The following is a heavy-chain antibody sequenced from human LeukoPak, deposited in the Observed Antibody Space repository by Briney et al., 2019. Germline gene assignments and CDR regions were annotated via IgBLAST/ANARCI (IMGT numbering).Heavy chain of an antibody. CDR2: ISYDGSNK. V-gene: IGHV3-30*04. D-gene: IGHD5-18*01. J-gene: IGHJ4*02. CDR3: ARVRARIQLWIPVDS. Sequence: GGSLRLSCAASGFTFSTYAMHWVRRAPGKGLEWVAVISYDGSNKYYADSVKGRFTISRDNSKNTLYLQMNSLRPEDTAVYYCARVRARIQLWIPVDSWGQGTLVTVSS. CDR1: GFTFSTYA.